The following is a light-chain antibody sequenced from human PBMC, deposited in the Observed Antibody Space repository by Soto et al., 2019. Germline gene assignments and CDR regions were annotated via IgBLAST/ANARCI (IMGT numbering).Light chain of an antibody. CDR1: QSVSSSY. CDR3: QQHINWPLT. V-gene: IGKV3D-20*02. J-gene: IGKJ4*01. Sequence: EIVLTQSPGTLSLSPGERATLSCRASQSVSSSYLAWYQQKPGQAPRLLIYGASNRATGIPARFSGSGSGAGFTLTISSLEPEDFALYYCQQHINWPLTFGGGTKVDIK. CDR2: GAS.